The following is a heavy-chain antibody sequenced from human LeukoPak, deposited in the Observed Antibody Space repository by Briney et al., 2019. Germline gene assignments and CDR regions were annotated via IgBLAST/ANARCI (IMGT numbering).Heavy chain of an antibody. CDR2: INHSGST. D-gene: IGHD6-19*01. J-gene: IGHJ6*02. V-gene: IGHV4-34*01. CDR1: GGSFSGCY. Sequence: SETLSLTCAVYGGSFSGCYWSWIRQPPGKGLEWIGEINHSGSTNYNPSLKSRVTISVDTSKNQFSLKLSSVTAADTAVYYCAGPYSSGSAKYYYYYGMDVWGQGTTVTVSS. CDR3: AGPYSSGSAKYYYYYGMDV.